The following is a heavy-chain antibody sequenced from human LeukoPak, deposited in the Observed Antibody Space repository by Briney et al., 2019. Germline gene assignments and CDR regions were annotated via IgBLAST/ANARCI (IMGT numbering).Heavy chain of an antibody. CDR3: AKDKPVVPLRY. D-gene: IGHD2-2*01. CDR1: GFTFSNYW. V-gene: IGHV3-23*01. J-gene: IGHJ4*02. CDR2: ISASGGST. Sequence: GGSLRLSCAASGFTFSNYWMHWVRQDPGKGLEWVSAISASGGSTFYADSVKGRFTISRDNSKNMLYLQMNSLRVEDTAVYYCAKDKPVVPLRYWGQGTLVTASS.